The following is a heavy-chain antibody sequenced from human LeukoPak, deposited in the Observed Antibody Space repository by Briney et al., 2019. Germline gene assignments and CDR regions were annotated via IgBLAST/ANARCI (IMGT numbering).Heavy chain of an antibody. V-gene: IGHV3-53*01. CDR3: ARAAYSGSYLI. Sequence: GGSLRLSCAASGFTVSSNYMSWVRQAPGKGLEWVSVIYSGGSTYYADSVKGRFTISRDNSKNTLYLQMNSRRAEDTAVYYCARAAYSGSYLIWGQGTLVTVSS. CDR2: IYSGGST. J-gene: IGHJ4*02. CDR1: GFTVSSNY. D-gene: IGHD1-26*01.